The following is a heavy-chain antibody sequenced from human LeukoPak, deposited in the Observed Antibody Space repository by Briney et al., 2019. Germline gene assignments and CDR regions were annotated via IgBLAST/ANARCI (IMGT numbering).Heavy chain of an antibody. V-gene: IGHV3-23*01. CDR1: GFTFSSYA. D-gene: IGHD2-2*01. J-gene: IGHJ6*03. CDR2: ISGSGDDT. CDR3: ASKYCNSTSCHYSSFYYYIDV. Sequence: PGGSLRLSCSASGFTFSSYAMTWVRQAPGKGLEWVSGISGSGDDTLYADSVKGRFTISRDNSKNTLYLQMNSLRAEDTAIYYCASKYCNSTSCHYSSFYYYIDVWGKGATVTVSS.